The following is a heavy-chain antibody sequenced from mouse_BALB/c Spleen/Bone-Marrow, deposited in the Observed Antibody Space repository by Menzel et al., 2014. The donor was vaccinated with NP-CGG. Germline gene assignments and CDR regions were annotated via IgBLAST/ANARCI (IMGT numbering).Heavy chain of an antibody. J-gene: IGHJ3*01. CDR2: FNSDGGST. V-gene: IGHV5-2*01. D-gene: IGHD1-1*01. CDR1: DFEFPSHD. CDR3: ARHHYGRAWFTY. Sequence: EVQGVESGGGLVQPGESLKLSCESNDFEFPSHDMSWVRKTPEKRLELVAAFNSDGGSTYYPDTMERRFIISRDSTKKTLYLQMSSLRSEDTALYYCARHHYGRAWFTYWGQGTLVTVSA.